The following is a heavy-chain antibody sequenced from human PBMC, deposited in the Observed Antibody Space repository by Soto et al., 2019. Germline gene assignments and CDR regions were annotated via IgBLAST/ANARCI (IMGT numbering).Heavy chain of an antibody. D-gene: IGHD3-9*01. Sequence: SETLSLTCTVSGGSVSSGSYYWSWIRQPPGKGLEWVGYIYYSGSTNYNPSLKSRVTISVDTSKNQFSLKLSSVTAADTAVYFCANNPIRLHASLRYFYLGWFDPWGQGTLVTVSS. V-gene: IGHV4-61*01. CDR1: GGSVSSGSYY. CDR2: IYYSGST. CDR3: ANNPIRLHASLRYFYLGWFDP. J-gene: IGHJ5*02.